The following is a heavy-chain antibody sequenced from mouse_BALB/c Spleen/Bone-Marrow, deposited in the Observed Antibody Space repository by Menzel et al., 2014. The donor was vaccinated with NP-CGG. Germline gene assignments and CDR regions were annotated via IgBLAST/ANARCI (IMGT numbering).Heavy chain of an antibody. CDR1: GFNIKDTY. CDR2: IDPANGNT. D-gene: IGHD1-1*01. Sequence: EVQGVESGAELVKPGASVKLSCTASGFNIKDTYMHWVKQRPEQGLEWIGRIDPANGNTKYDPKFQGKATITADTSSNAAYLQLSSLTSEDTAVYYCAAYYYGSSYGFAHWGQGTLVTVSA. J-gene: IGHJ3*01. CDR3: AAYYYGSSYGFAH. V-gene: IGHV14-3*02.